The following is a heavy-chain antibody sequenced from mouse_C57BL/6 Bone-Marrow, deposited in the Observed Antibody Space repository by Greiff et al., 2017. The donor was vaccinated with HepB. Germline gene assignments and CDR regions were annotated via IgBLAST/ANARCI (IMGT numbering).Heavy chain of an antibody. V-gene: IGHV3-6*01. CDR3: AREGLYYGNYVSPYFDY. J-gene: IGHJ2*01. CDR2: ISYDGSN. Sequence: EVQLVESGPGLVKPSQSLSLTCSVTGYSITSGYYWNWIRQFPGNKLEWMGYISYDGSNNYNPSLKNRISITRDTSKNQFFLKLNSVTTEDTATYYCAREGLYYGNYVSPYFDYWGQGTTLTVSS. CDR1: GYSITSGYY. D-gene: IGHD2-1*01.